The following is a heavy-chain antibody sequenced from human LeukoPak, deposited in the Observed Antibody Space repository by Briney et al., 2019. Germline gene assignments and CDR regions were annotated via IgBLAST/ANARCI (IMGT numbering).Heavy chain of an antibody. CDR3: ASGGAMVAVFDY. CDR1: GGSISSSYY. Sequence: SGTLSLTCAVSGGSISSSYYWSWIRQPPGKGLEWIGYIYYSGSTNYNPSLKSRVTISVDTSKNQFSLKLSSVTAADTAVYYCASGGAMVAVFDYWGQGTLVTVSS. V-gene: IGHV4-59*07. CDR2: IYYSGST. J-gene: IGHJ4*02. D-gene: IGHD3-16*01.